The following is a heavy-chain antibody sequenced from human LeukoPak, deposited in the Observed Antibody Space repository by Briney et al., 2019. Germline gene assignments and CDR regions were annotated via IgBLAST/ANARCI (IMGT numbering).Heavy chain of an antibody. CDR2: ITTSSTYI. CDR3: ARSPSGYWDFDY. CDR1: GFTFSTYI. J-gene: IGHJ4*02. V-gene: IGHV3-21*01. D-gene: IGHD6-13*01. Sequence: GGSLRLSCAVSGFTFSTYIMNWVRQAPGEGLEWVSSITTSSTYIYYADSVKGRFTISRDNAKNLLFLQMNSLRAEDTAVYYCARSPSGYWDFDYWGQGTLVTVSS.